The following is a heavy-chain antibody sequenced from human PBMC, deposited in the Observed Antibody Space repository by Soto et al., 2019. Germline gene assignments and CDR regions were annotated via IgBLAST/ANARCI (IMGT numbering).Heavy chain of an antibody. CDR2: INHSGST. J-gene: IGHJ4*02. D-gene: IGHD4-4*01. CDR3: ARGTMSRTYLSRRSYRNFDY. Sequence: SETLSLTCAVYGGSFSGYYWSWIRQPPGKGLEWIGEINHSGSTNYNPSLKSRVTISVDTSKNQFSLKLSSVTAADTAVYYCARGTMSRTYLSRRSYRNFDYWGQGTLVTVSS. CDR1: GGSFSGYY. V-gene: IGHV4-34*01.